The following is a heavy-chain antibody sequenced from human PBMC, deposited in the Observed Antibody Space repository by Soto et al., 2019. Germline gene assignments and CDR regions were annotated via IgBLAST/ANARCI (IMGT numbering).Heavy chain of an antibody. J-gene: IGHJ4*02. V-gene: IGHV3-23*01. CDR1: GFTFSSYA. CDR3: ARRSSSWYFDY. Sequence: EVQLLESGGGLVQPGGSLRLSCAASGFTFSSYAMNWVRQAPGKGLEWVSVISGSGDSTYYADSVKGRFTISRDNSKNTLHLHMNSLRAEDTALYYRARRSSSWYFDYWGQGTLVTVSS. CDR2: ISGSGDST. D-gene: IGHD6-13*01.